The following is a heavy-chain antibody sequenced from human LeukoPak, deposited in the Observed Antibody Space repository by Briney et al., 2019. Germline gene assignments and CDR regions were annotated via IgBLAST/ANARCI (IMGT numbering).Heavy chain of an antibody. V-gene: IGHV3-30-3*01. Sequence: RSGGSLRLSCAASGFTFSSYAMHWVRQAPGKGLEWVAVISYDGSNKYYADSVKGRFTISRDNSKNTLYLQMNSLRAEDTAVYYCAKDYSNLLSYYYYYYMDVWGKGTTVTVSS. CDR2: ISYDGSNK. CDR1: GFTFSSYA. J-gene: IGHJ6*03. D-gene: IGHD4-11*01. CDR3: AKDYSNLLSYYYYYYMDV.